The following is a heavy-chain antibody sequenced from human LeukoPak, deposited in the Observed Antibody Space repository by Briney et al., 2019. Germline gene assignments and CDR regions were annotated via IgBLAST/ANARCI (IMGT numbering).Heavy chain of an antibody. CDR2: ISSSSSYI. CDR3: AKDEDHDYGDYYFDS. Sequence: GGSLRLSCAASGFTFSSYSVNWVRQAPGKGLEWVSSISSSSSYIYYADSVKGRFTISRDNAKNSLYLQMNSLRAEDTAVYYCAKDEDHDYGDYYFDSWGQGTLVTVSS. CDR1: GFTFSSYS. V-gene: IGHV3-21*01. D-gene: IGHD4-17*01. J-gene: IGHJ4*02.